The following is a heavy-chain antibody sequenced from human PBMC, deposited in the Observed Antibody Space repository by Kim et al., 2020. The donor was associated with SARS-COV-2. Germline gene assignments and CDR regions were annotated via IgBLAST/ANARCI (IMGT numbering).Heavy chain of an antibody. CDR3: AKDGDEIGYDFWSGYYPNYFDY. J-gene: IGHJ4*02. CDR1: GFTFSSYA. D-gene: IGHD3-3*01. V-gene: IGHV3-23*01. Sequence: GGSLRLSCAASGFTFSSYAMSWVRQAPGKGLEWVSAISGSGGSTYYADSVKGRFTISRDNSKNTLYLQMNSLRAEDTAVYYCAKDGDEIGYDFWSGYYPNYFDYWGQGTLVTVSS. CDR2: ISGSGGST.